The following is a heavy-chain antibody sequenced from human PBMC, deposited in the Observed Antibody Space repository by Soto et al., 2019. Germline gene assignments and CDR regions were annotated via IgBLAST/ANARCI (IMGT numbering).Heavy chain of an antibody. Sequence: GGSLRLSCAASGFTFSSYAMHWVRQAPGKGLEYVSAISSNGGSTYYANSVKGRFTISRDNSKNTLYLQMGSLRAEDMAVYYCARGAAAGPYYYYYMDVWGKGTTVTVSS. D-gene: IGHD6-13*01. CDR1: GFTFSSYA. V-gene: IGHV3-64*01. CDR2: ISSNGGST. CDR3: ARGAAAGPYYYYYMDV. J-gene: IGHJ6*03.